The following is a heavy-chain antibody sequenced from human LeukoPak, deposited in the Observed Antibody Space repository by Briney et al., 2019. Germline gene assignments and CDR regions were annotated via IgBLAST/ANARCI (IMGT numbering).Heavy chain of an antibody. D-gene: IGHD3-10*01. J-gene: IGHJ4*02. CDR2: ISYDGSNK. CDR1: GFTFSSYA. V-gene: IGHV3-30-3*01. CDR3: ARDYYGSGSYGYFDY. Sequence: GGSLRLSCAASGFTFSSYAMHWVCQAPGKGLEWGAVISYDGSNKYYADSVKGRFTISRDNSKNTVYLQMNSLRAEDTALYYCARDYYGSGSYGYFDYWGQGTLVTVSS.